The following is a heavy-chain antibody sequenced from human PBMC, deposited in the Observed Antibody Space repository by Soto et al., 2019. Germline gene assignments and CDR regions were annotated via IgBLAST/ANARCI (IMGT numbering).Heavy chain of an antibody. CDR3: ASITMVRGVGGPDY. V-gene: IGHV3-30*03. CDR1: GFSFSNHG. Sequence: PGGSLRLSCAASGFSFSNHGMQWVRQAPGKGLEWVAVISYDGNVKYYADSVKGRFTISRDNSKNTLYLQMNSLRAEDTAVYYCASITMVRGVGGPDYWGQGTLVTVSS. J-gene: IGHJ4*02. D-gene: IGHD3-10*01. CDR2: ISYDGNVK.